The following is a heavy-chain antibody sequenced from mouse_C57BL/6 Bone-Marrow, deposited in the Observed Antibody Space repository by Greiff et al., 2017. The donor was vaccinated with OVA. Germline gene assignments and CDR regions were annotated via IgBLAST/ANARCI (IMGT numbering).Heavy chain of an antibody. J-gene: IGHJ3*01. D-gene: IGHD2-4*01. Sequence: EVQLQQSGPELVKPGASVKISCKASGYSFTGYFMNWVMQSHGKSLEWIGRINPYNGDTFYNQKFKGKATLTVDKSSSTAHMELRSLTSEDSAIYYCARWDYDWFAYWGQGTLVTVSA. CDR3: ARWDYDWFAY. V-gene: IGHV1-20*01. CDR2: INPYNGDT. CDR1: GYSFTGYF.